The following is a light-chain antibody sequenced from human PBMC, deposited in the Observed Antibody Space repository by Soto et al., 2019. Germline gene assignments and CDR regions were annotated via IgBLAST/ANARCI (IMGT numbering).Light chain of an antibody. Sequence: EIVLTQSPGPLSLSPGERATLSCRASQSVRSTYLAWYQQKPGQAPRLLIYGASSRATGIPDRFSGSGSGTDFTLTISRLEPEDFAVYYCQQYGSSPRTFGQGTKVDIK. V-gene: IGKV3-20*01. CDR1: QSVRSTY. CDR3: QQYGSSPRT. J-gene: IGKJ1*01. CDR2: GAS.